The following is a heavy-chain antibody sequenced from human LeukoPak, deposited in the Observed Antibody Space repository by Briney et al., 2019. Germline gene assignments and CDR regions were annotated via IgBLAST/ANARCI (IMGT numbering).Heavy chain of an antibody. Sequence: PSETLSLTCTVSDGSITNYDWSWVRQPPGKGLEFIGHVHYSGTTNYNPSLRSRVTISIDTSKQHFFLKLKSVTAADTAVYYCARDGGYSYGFDYWGQGTLVTVSS. D-gene: IGHD5-18*01. CDR1: DGSITNYD. J-gene: IGHJ4*02. V-gene: IGHV4-59*01. CDR2: VHYSGTT. CDR3: ARDGGYSYGFDY.